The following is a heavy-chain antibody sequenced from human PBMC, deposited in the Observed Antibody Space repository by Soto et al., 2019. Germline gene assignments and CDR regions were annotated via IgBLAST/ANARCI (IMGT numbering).Heavy chain of an antibody. D-gene: IGHD2-2*01. Sequence: QVQLQESGPGLVKPSDTLSLIFAVSGYSISSSNWWGWIRQPPGKGLEWIGNIYYSGSAYYNPSLKSRVTMSVDTSKNQFSLKLTSVTAVDTAVYYCARGDYAKAFDIWGQGTTVTVSS. CDR1: GYSISSSNW. CDR2: IYYSGSA. V-gene: IGHV4-28*03. CDR3: ARGDYAKAFDI. J-gene: IGHJ3*02.